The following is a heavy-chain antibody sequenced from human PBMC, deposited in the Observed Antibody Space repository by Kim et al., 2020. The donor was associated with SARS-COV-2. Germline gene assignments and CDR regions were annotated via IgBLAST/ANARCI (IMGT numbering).Heavy chain of an antibody. D-gene: IGHD2-2*01. J-gene: IGHJ4*02. CDR3: AGLAGRASWLNFDY. CDR1: SDSISSYY. V-gene: IGHV4-59*01. Sequence: SETLSLTCSVSSDSISSYYCSWIRQLPGKGLEWLGYIYYSGSTDYNPSPKTRVTISWDTSRNQFSLVLTAVTGADTAVFYCAGLAGRASWLNFDYCGRG. CDR2: IYYSGST.